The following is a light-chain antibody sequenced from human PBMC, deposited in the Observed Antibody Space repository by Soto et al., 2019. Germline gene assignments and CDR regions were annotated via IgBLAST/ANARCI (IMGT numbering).Light chain of an antibody. V-gene: IGKV3-20*01. Sequence: EIVLTQSPGTLSLSPGERATLSCRASQSVSSSYLAWYQQKPGRAPRPLIYGASSRAIGIPDRFSGSGSGKDFTLTISRLEPEDFAVYYCQQYGSSPWTFGQGT. J-gene: IGKJ1*01. CDR2: GAS. CDR3: QQYGSSPWT. CDR1: QSVSSSY.